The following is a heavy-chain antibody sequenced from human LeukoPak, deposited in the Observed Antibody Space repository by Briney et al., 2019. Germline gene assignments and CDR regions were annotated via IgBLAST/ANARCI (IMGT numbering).Heavy chain of an antibody. Sequence: GGSLRLSCAASGFTFSNYAMSWVRQTPGKGLEWVSAISGSGGSTYYADSVKGRFTISRDNSKNTLYLQMNSLRVEDTAVYYCAKDRSSSGWYLGAFDYWGQGTLVTVSS. D-gene: IGHD6-19*01. CDR3: AKDRSSSGWYLGAFDY. CDR1: GFTFSNYA. CDR2: ISGSGGST. V-gene: IGHV3-23*01. J-gene: IGHJ4*02.